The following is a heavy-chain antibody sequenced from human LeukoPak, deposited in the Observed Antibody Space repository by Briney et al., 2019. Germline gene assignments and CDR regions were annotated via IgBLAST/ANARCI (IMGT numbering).Heavy chain of an antibody. Sequence: SETLSLTCTVSGGSISSYYWSWIRQPPGKGLEWIGYIYYSGSTNYNPSLKSRVTISVDTSKNQSSLKLSSVTAADTAVYYCARESETYSSGLVYFDYWGQGTLVTVSS. D-gene: IGHD3-22*01. CDR3: ARESETYSSGLVYFDY. V-gene: IGHV4-59*01. CDR2: IYYSGST. J-gene: IGHJ4*02. CDR1: GGSISSYY.